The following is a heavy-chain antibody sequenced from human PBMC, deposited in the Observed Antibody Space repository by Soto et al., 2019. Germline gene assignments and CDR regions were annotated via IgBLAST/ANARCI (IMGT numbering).Heavy chain of an antibody. CDR3: ATPFSRYCSGGSCYSNYYYGMDV. CDR1: GGTFSSYA. J-gene: IGHJ6*02. V-gene: IGHV1-69*13. D-gene: IGHD2-15*01. CDR2: IIPIFGTA. Sequence: ASVKVSCKASGGTFSSYAISWVRQAPGQGLEWMGGIIPIFGTANYAQKFQGRVTITADESTSTAYMELSSLRSEDTAVYYCATPFSRYCSGGSCYSNYYYGMDVWGQGTTVTGSS.